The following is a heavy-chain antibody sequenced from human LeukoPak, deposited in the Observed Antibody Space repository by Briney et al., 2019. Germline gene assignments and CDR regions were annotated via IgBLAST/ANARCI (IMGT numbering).Heavy chain of an antibody. D-gene: IGHD2-15*01. CDR3: ARGVVAAPTNCDY. Sequence: AETLSLTRTVSGHSMSGFYWSWIRQPPGKGLEWIGHIYYSGSTNYNPSLKSRATISVDTSKNHFSLKLSSLTAPGTAVYSWARGVVAAPTNCDYWGQGTLVTVSS. J-gene: IGHJ4*02. CDR1: GHSMSGFY. CDR2: IYYSGST. V-gene: IGHV4-59*01.